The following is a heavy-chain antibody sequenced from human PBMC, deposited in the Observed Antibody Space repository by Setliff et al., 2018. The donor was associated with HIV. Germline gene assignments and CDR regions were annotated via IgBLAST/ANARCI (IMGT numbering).Heavy chain of an antibody. CDR1: GYTFTTYS. CDR3: ARGSKYDGEPDFDY. V-gene: IGHV1-3*01. D-gene: IGHD2-21*01. Sequence: ASVKVSCKTSGYTFTTYSIHWVRQAPGQSLEWMGWINVGKGDTKYSQELQGRITLTTDTSANTAYMELSSLRSDDTAVYYCARGSKYDGEPDFDYWGQGTLVTVSS. CDR2: INVGKGDT. J-gene: IGHJ4*02.